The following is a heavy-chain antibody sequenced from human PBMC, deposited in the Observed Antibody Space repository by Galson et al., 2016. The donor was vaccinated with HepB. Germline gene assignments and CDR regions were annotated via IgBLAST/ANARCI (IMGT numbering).Heavy chain of an antibody. CDR2: ISSSGSAK. J-gene: IGHJ4*02. CDR1: GFPFTDSY. D-gene: IGHD5-24*01. V-gene: IGHV3-11*04. CDR3: ANRDGYNYGFDY. Sequence: SLRLSCAASGFPFTDSYMSWIRQAPGRGLEWVSYISSSGSAKFYADSVKGRFTISRDNAKNSLYLQMNSLRAEDTAIYYCANRDGYNYGFDYWGQGTLVTVPS.